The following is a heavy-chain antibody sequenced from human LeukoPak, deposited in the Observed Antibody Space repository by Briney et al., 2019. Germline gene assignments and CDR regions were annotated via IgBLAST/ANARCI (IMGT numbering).Heavy chain of an antibody. V-gene: IGHV3-23*01. CDR3: AKTVRPFLEWLLRPFDY. CDR1: GFTFSSYA. CDR2: ISGSGGST. J-gene: IGHJ4*02. D-gene: IGHD3-3*01. Sequence: GGSLRLSCAASGFTFSSYAMSWVRQAPGKGLEWVSAISGSGGSTYYADSVKGRFTVSRDNSKNTLYLQMNSLRAEDTAVYYCAKTVRPFLEWLLRPFDYWGQGTLVTVSS.